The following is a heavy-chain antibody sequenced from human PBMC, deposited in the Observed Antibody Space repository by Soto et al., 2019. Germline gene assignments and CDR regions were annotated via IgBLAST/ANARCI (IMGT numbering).Heavy chain of an antibody. CDR2: INHSGST. CDR3: ARATYGSGSYRVDY. J-gene: IGHJ4*02. V-gene: IGHV4-34*01. D-gene: IGHD3-10*01. CDR1: GGSCSGYY. Sequence: SQPLSLTCAVYGGSCSGYYWSWIRQPPGKGLEWIGEINHSGSTNYNPSLKSRVTISVDTSKNQFSLKLSSVTAADTAVYYCARATYGSGSYRVDYWGQGTLVTVSS.